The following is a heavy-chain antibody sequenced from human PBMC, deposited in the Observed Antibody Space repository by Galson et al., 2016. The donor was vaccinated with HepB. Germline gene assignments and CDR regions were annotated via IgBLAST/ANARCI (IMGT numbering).Heavy chain of an antibody. CDR2: ISGSGDRI. D-gene: IGHD1-7*01. V-gene: IGHV3-23*01. Sequence: SLRLSCAASGFTFSNYVMSWVRQAPGKGPEWVSGISGSGDRIYSADSVKGRFNLSRDNSQKTLHLQMNSLRAEDTAVYYCAKSRVGISGTMTSFDNWCQGTLVTVSS. CDR3: AKSRVGISGTMTSFDN. CDR1: GFTFSNYV. J-gene: IGHJ4*02.